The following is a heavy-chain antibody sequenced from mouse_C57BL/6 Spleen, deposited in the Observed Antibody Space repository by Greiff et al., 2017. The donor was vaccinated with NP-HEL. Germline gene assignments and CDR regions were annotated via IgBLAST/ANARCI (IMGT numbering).Heavy chain of an antibody. D-gene: IGHD1-1*01. V-gene: IGHV3-8*01. J-gene: IGHJ2*01. CDR2: ISYSGST. CDR3: ARYTRSTTVVATGYFDY. CDR1: GYSITSDY. Sequence: EVKLVESGPGLAKPSQTLSLTCSVTGYSITSDYWNWIRKFPGNKLEYMGYISYSGSTYYNPSLKSRISITRDTSKNQYYLQLNSVTTEDTATYYCARYTRSTTVVATGYFDYWGQGTTLTVSS.